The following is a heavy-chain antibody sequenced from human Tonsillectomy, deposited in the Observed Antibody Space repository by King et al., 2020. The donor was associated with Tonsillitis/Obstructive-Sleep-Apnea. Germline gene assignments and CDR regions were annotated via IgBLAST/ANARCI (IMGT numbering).Heavy chain of an antibody. CDR2: IIPIFGMA. Sequence: VQLVESGAEVKKPGSSVKVSCKVSGGTFSTSAINWVRQAPGQGLEWMGRIIPIFGMAQYAQKFQGRVTITADKSTNTAYMELSSLRSDDTAVYYCAGAPEGSGLNEYWGQGALVTVSS. CDR1: GGTFSTSA. V-gene: IGHV1-69*09. CDR3: AGAPEGSGLNEY. J-gene: IGHJ4*02. D-gene: IGHD3-10*01.